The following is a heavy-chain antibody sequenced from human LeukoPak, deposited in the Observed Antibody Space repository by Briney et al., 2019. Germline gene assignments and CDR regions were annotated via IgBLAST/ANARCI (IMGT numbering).Heavy chain of an antibody. CDR3: ASIVGARGSFDY. J-gene: IGHJ4*02. CDR1: GGSISSYY. CDR2: IYYSGST. D-gene: IGHD1-26*01. Sequence: SETLSLTCTVSGGSISSYYWSWIRQPPGEGLEWIGYIYYSGSTNYNPSLKSRVTISVDTSKNQFSLKLSSVTAADTAVYYCASIVGARGSFDYWGQGTLVTVSS. V-gene: IGHV4-59*01.